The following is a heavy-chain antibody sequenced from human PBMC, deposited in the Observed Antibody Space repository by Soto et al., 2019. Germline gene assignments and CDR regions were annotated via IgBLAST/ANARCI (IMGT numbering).Heavy chain of an antibody. CDR3: ARGGAPWALVSQGFDY. CDR2: INHSGST. J-gene: IGHJ4*02. CDR1: GGSFSGYY. Sequence: SETLSLTCAVYGGSFSGYYWSWIRQPPGKGLEWIGEINHSGSTNYNPSLKSRVTISVDTSKNQFSLKLSSVTAADTAVYYCARGGAPWALVSQGFDYWGQGTLVTVSS. V-gene: IGHV4-34*01. D-gene: IGHD3-9*01.